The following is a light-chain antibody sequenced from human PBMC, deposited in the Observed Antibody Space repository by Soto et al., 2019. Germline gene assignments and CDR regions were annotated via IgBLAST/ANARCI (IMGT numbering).Light chain of an antibody. Sequence: QSALTQPASVSGSPGQSITISCTGTSSDDDGYNYVSWYQQHPGKAPKLMIYDVSNRPSGVSNRFSGSKSGNTASLTISGLQAEDEANYYCSSFTSSSTLYVFGTGTKGNVL. CDR3: SSFTSSSTLYV. J-gene: IGLJ1*01. CDR1: SSDDDGYNY. CDR2: DVS. V-gene: IGLV2-14*01.